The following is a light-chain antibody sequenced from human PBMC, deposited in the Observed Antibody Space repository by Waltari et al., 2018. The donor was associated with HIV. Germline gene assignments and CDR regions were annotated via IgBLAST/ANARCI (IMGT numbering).Light chain of an antibody. CDR3: QQYFAVPLT. CDR1: QDISSS. J-gene: IGKJ4*01. CDR2: GAF. V-gene: IGKV1-NL1*01. Sequence: DIQMTQSPSSLSASIGDTVTITCRASQDISSSVSWFQQQPGKVPKLLVHGAFILQRGVPSRFRGSGSGTDYTLTISGLQAEDFATYFCQQYFAVPLTFGGGTKVEIK.